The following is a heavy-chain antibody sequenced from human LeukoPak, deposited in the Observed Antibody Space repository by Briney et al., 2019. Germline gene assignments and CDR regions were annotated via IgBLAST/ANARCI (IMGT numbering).Heavy chain of an antibody. D-gene: IGHD1-26*01. CDR1: GGSISSHY. CDR3: ARDGLLGATNPFDY. V-gene: IGHV3-66*01. Sequence: RPSETLSLTCTVSGGSISSHYWSWVRQAPGKGLEWVSVIYGADVTYYADSVKGRFTISRDNSKNTLYLQMNSLRPEDTAVYYCARDGLLGATNPFDYWGQGTLVTVSS. J-gene: IGHJ4*02. CDR2: IYGADVT.